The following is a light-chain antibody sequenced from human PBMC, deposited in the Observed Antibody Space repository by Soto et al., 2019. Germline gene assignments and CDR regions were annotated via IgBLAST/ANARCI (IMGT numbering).Light chain of an antibody. Sequence: VQMTQSPSTLSASAGDSFTVTCRASQSISTWLAWYQQKPGKAPKLLIYDASSLEGGVPSRFSGSGSGTEFTLTISSLQPDDFATYYCQQYNTYSSWTFGQGSKVDIK. CDR2: DAS. V-gene: IGKV1-5*01. CDR1: QSISTW. CDR3: QQYNTYSSWT. J-gene: IGKJ1*01.